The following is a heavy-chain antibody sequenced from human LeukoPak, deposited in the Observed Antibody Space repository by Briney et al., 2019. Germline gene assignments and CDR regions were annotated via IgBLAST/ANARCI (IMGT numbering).Heavy chain of an antibody. CDR1: GFTFSSYG. V-gene: IGHV3-30*02. Sequence: PGGSLRLSCAASGFTFSSYGMHWVRQAPGKGLEWVAFIRYDGSNKYYADSVKGRFTISRDNSKNTLYLQMNSLRAEDTAVYYCASLPFGLLHGIDYWGQGTLVTVSS. J-gene: IGHJ4*02. CDR3: ASLPFGLLHGIDY. CDR2: IRYDGSNK. D-gene: IGHD2-15*01.